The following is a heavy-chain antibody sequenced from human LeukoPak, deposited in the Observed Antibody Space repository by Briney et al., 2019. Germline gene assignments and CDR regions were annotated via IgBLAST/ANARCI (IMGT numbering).Heavy chain of an antibody. V-gene: IGHV3-53*01. Sequence: GASLRLSCAASGFIVSNNYMSWVRQSPGKGLEWVSVIYTGGSTYYEDSVKGRFTISRDNSKNTLYLQMNNLRAEDTAVYYCARALPEYISSWGFDYWGQGTLVTVSS. CDR3: ARALPEYISSWGFDY. J-gene: IGHJ4*02. CDR2: IYTGGST. D-gene: IGHD6-13*01. CDR1: GFIVSNNY.